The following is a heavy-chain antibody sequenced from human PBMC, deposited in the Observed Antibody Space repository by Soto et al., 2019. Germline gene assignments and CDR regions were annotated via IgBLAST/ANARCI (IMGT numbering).Heavy chain of an antibody. CDR1: GFTFSSYA. Sequence: EVQILESGGGLVQPGGSLRLSCAASGFTFSSYAMYWVRQAPGKGLAWVSGISDSGTGTYYADSVKGRFTISRDNSKNKVYLQMKSLRAEDTAVYYCAKDHTVVIRDAFDIWGQGTMVNVSS. J-gene: IGHJ3*02. CDR2: ISDSGTGT. D-gene: IGHD3-22*01. V-gene: IGHV3-23*01. CDR3: AKDHTVVIRDAFDI.